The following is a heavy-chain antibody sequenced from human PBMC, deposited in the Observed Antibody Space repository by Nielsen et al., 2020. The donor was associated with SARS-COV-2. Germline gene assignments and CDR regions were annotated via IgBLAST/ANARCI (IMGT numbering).Heavy chain of an antibody. CDR3: ARRVWPYYYYMDV. CDR1: GFTVSSNY. Sequence: GGSLRLSCAASGFTVSSNYMSWVRQAQGKGLEWVSVINGGGSTDYADSVKDRFSISRDNSKNTLYLQMNSLRAEDTAVYYCARRVWPYYYYMDVWGKGTTVTVSS. CDR2: INGGGST. J-gene: IGHJ6*03. V-gene: IGHV3-66*01.